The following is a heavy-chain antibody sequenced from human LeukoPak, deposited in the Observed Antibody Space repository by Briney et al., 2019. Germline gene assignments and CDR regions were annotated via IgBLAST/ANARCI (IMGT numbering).Heavy chain of an antibody. J-gene: IGHJ4*02. CDR3: ASHLWSFDY. V-gene: IGHV4-59*01. CDR2: IYYSGST. CDR1: GGSISNYY. D-gene: IGHD3-10*01. Sequence: SETLSLTCTVSGGSISNYYWSWIRQPPGKELEWIGYIYYSGSTNYNPSLKSRVTISVDTSKNQFSLKLSSVTAADTAAYYCASHLWSFDYWGQGTLVTVSS.